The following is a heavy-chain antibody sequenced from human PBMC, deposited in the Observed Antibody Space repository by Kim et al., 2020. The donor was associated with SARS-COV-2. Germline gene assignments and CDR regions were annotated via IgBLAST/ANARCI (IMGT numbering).Heavy chain of an antibody. D-gene: IGHD3-22*01. J-gene: IGHJ4*02. CDR1: GFTFSNYE. Sequence: GGSLRLSCAASGFTFSNYELNWVRQAPGKGLEWMSYIGSSGSPIYYADSVKGRFTISRDNAKKSLYLQMNSLRVEDTAIYYCAREGSSGYCYSDYWGRGTLVTVSS. CDR3: AREGSSGYCYSDY. V-gene: IGHV3-48*03. CDR2: IGSSGSPI.